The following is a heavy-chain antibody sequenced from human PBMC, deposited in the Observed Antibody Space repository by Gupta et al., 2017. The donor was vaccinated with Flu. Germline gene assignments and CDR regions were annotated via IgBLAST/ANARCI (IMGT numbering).Heavy chain of an antibody. CDR3: ARDQTGYCSGGSCYGNFDL. CDR1: GFTFSSYE. Sequence: EVQLVESGGGLVQPGGSLRLCCAASGFTFSSYEMNWVRQAPGKGLEWVSYISSSGSTIYYADSVKGRFTISRDNAKNSLYLQMNSLRAEDTAVYYCARDQTGYCSGGSCYGNFDLWGRGTLVTVSS. D-gene: IGHD2-15*01. J-gene: IGHJ2*01. V-gene: IGHV3-48*03. CDR2: ISSSGSTI.